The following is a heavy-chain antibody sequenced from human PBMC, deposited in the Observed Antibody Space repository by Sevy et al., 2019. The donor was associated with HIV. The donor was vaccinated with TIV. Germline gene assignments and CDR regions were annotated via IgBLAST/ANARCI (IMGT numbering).Heavy chain of an antibody. J-gene: IGHJ6*02. CDR2: INHSGST. CDR1: GGSFSGYY. CDR3: ARGARITIFGVVHLYYGMDV. Sequence: SETLSLTCAVYGGSFSGYYWSWIRQPPGKGLEWIGEINHSGSTNYNPSLKSRVTISVDTSKNQFSLKLSSVTAADTAVYYCARGARITIFGVVHLYYGMDVWGQGTTVTVSS. V-gene: IGHV4-34*01. D-gene: IGHD3-3*01.